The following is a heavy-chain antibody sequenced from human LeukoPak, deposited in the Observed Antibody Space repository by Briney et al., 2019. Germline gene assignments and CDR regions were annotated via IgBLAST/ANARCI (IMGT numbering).Heavy chain of an antibody. CDR3: ARSGWGIDYYYDYMEV. V-gene: IGHV1-2*06. CDR1: GYTFTGYY. CDR2: INPNSGGT. D-gene: IGHD3-16*01. J-gene: IGHJ6*03. Sequence: ASVKVSCKASGYTFTGYYMHWVRQAPGQGLEWMGRINPNSGGTNYAQKFQGSVTMTRDTSISTAYMELSRLRSDDTAVYYCARSGWGIDYYYDYMEVWGKGTTVTVSS.